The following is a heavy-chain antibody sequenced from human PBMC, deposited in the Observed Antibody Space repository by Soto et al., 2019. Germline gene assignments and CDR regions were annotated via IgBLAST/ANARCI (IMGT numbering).Heavy chain of an antibody. J-gene: IGHJ4*02. CDR3: ARPPYPGCINAVCYPLDY. CDR1: GYTFTSYY. D-gene: IGHD2-8*01. Sequence: QVQLVQSGAEVKKPRASVKISCKASGYTFTSYYMHWVRQAPGQGLEWMGIINPSGGSTNYAQKLQGRVAMTRDTSTSTGYMELNSLRSEDTAVYYCARPPYPGCINAVCYPLDYWGQGTLVTVSS. CDR2: INPSGGST. V-gene: IGHV1-46*01.